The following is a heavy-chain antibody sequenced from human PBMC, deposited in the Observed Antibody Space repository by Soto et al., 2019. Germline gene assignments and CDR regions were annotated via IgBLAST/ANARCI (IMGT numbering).Heavy chain of an antibody. J-gene: IGHJ6*02. D-gene: IGHD5-12*01. CDR1: GGSISSYY. V-gene: IGHV4-59*01. CDR2: IYYSGST. Sequence: KLPETLSLTCTVSGGSISSYYWSWIRQPPGKGLEWIGYIYYSGSTNYNPSLKSRVTISVDTSKNQFSLKLSSVTAADAAVYYCARGIEMATIWGYYDGMDVWGQGTTVTVSS. CDR3: ARGIEMATIWGYYDGMDV.